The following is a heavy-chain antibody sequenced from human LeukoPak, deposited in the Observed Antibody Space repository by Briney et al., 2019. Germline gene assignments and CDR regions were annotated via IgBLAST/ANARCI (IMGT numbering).Heavy chain of an antibody. V-gene: IGHV3-66*01. CDR1: GISISSDY. CDR3: VRATWDY. CDR2: IYNTGGT. Sequence: PGGSLRLSCAASGISISSDYMTWVRQAPGKGLEWVSVIYNTGGTKYADSVRGRFTISRDNSKNTVFLQMNSLRPEDTAVYYCVRATWDYWGQGTLVTVSS. J-gene: IGHJ4*02.